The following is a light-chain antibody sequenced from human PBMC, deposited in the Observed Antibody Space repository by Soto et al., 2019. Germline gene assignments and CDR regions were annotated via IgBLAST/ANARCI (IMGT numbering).Light chain of an antibody. V-gene: IGKV1-39*01. CDR3: QQSYSTPPVT. CDR1: QSISSY. CDR2: AAS. J-gene: IGKJ1*01. Sequence: DIQMTQAPSSLSASVGDRVTITCRASQSISSYLNWYQQKPGKAPKLLIYAASSLQSGVPSRFSGSGSGTDFTLTISSPQPEDFATYYCQQSYSTPPVTLGQGTKVDIK.